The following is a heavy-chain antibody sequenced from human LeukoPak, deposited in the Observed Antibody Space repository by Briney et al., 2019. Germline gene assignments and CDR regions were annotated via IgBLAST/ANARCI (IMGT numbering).Heavy chain of an antibody. V-gene: IGHV3-11*01. J-gene: IGHJ4*02. CDR1: GFTFSDYY. CDR3: ARTDDSGSYYYYFDY. D-gene: IGHD3-10*01. CDR2: ISSSGSTI. Sequence: KPGGSLRFSCAASGFTFSDYYMSWIRQAPGKGLEWVSYISSSGSTIYYADSVKGRFTISRDNAKNSLYLQMNSLRAEDTAVYYCARTDDSGSYYYYFDYWGQRTLVTVSS.